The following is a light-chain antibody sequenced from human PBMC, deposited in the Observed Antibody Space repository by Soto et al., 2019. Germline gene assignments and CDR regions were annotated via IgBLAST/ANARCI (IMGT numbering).Light chain of an antibody. CDR2: NDD. CDR1: SSNIGSDT. CDR3: STWDGSLNGWV. Sequence: QSVLTQPPSVSGTPGLRVTISWSGGSSNIGSDTVNWYQQLPGAAPKLLIFNDDQRPSGVPDRFSGSRSGTSASLVISGLQSDDEADYFCSTWDGSLNGWVFGGGTKVTVL. V-gene: IGLV1-44*01. J-gene: IGLJ3*02.